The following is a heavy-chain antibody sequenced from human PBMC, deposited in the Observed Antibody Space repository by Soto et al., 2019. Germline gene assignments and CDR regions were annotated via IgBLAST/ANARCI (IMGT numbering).Heavy chain of an antibody. CDR2: ITPFNGNT. J-gene: IGHJ3*02. CDR1: GYTFTYRH. Sequence: QLHLVQSGAEVKKTGSSVQISCKASGYTFTYRHLHWVRQAPGQALEWMGWITPFNGNTYYAQKFQGTVNMNRDESKSTVFLDLRSLRSEDTAMYYCANLASGSDAFDIWGPGTMVTVSS. V-gene: IGHV1-45*02. CDR3: ANLASGSDAFDI. D-gene: IGHD3-10*01.